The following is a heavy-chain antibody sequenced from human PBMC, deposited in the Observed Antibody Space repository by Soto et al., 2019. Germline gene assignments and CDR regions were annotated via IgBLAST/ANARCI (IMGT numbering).Heavy chain of an antibody. CDR3: ASDYGEIDAFDI. CDR2: VIPTLATA. J-gene: IGHJ3*02. Sequence: QVQLVQSGAEVKKPGSSVKVSCKTSGGPFNNHAINWVLQAPGQGLEWVGLVIPTLATADYAQKFQGRVTMTADEVTNTAYMELSSLSSDDTGVYYCASDYGEIDAFDIWGQGTLVTVSS. V-gene: IGHV1-69*01. D-gene: IGHD4-17*01. CDR1: GGPFNNHA.